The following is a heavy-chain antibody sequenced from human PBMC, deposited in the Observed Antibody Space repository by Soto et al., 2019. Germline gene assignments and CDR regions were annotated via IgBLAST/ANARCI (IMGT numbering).Heavy chain of an antibody. Sequence: QVQLVESGGGVVQPGTSLRLSCAASGFTFSSYGMHWVRQAPGKGLEWVALISYDGTTEYYADSVKGRFTISRDNSKNTLYLQMNGLRAEDTAVYYCAKVAMVRGLYYFDYWGQGTLVTVSS. CDR3: AKVAMVRGLYYFDY. D-gene: IGHD3-10*01. V-gene: IGHV3-30*18. CDR2: ISYDGTTE. J-gene: IGHJ4*02. CDR1: GFTFSSYG.